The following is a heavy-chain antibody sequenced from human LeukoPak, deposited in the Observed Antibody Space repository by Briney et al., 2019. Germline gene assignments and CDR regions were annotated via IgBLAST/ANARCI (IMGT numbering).Heavy chain of an antibody. CDR3: ARASYYGSGSYYPFDY. Sequence: PSETLSLTCAVYGGSFSGYYWSWIRQPPGKGLEWIGEINHSGSTNYNPSLKSRVTISVDTSKNQFSLKLSSVTAADTAVYYCARASYYGSGSYYPFDYWGQGTLVTVSS. D-gene: IGHD3-10*01. V-gene: IGHV4-34*01. CDR2: INHSGST. CDR1: GGSFSGYY. J-gene: IGHJ4*02.